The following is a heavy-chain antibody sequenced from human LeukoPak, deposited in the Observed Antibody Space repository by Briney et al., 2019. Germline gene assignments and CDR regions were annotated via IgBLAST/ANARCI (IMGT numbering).Heavy chain of an antibody. CDR2: IYSDDST. V-gene: IGHV3-53*01. CDR1: GFPVSSNY. CDR3: ARPYSSGWYDPDAFDI. J-gene: IGHJ3*02. D-gene: IGHD6-19*01. Sequence: GGSLRLSCAASGFPVSSNYMSWIRQAPGKGLEWVSIIYSDDSTYYADSVRGRFTISRDNAKNSLYLQMDSLRAEDTAVYYCARPYSSGWYDPDAFDIWGQGTMVTVSS.